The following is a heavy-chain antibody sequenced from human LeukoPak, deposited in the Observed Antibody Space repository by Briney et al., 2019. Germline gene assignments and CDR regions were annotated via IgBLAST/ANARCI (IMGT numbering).Heavy chain of an antibody. CDR3: ARGDYYDSSGYHSPTEYFQH. D-gene: IGHD3-22*01. V-gene: IGHV1-8*01. CDR2: MNPNSGNT. J-gene: IGHJ1*01. Sequence: ASVKVSCKASGYTFTSYDINWVRQATGQGLEWMGWMNPNSGNTGYAQKFQGRVTMTGNTSISTAYMELSSLRSEDAAVYYCARGDYYDSSGYHSPTEYFQHWGQGTLVTVSS. CDR1: GYTFTSYD.